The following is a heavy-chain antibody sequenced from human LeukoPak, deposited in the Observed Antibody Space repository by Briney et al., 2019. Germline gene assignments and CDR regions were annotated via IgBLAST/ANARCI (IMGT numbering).Heavy chain of an antibody. V-gene: IGHV4-59*01. CDR1: GGSISYYY. CDR3: AKDRSYYGAPSDTYYHYGMDV. Sequence: PSETLSLTCTVSGGSISYYYWTWIRQPPEKGLEWIGYIYDSGSTKYNPSLKSRVTISVDTSKNQFSLKLSSVTAADTAVYYCAKDRSYYGAPSDTYYHYGMDVWGQGTSVTVTS. J-gene: IGHJ6*02. D-gene: IGHD3-10*01. CDR2: IYDSGST.